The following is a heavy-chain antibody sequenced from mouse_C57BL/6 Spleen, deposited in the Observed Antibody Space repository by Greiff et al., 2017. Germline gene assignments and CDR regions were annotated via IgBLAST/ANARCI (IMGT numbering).Heavy chain of an antibody. CDR1: GYAFSSSW. Sequence: VKLQQSGPELVKPGASVKISCKASGYAFSSSWMNWVKQRPGKGLEWIGRIYPGDGDTNYNGKFTGKATLTADKSSSTAYMQLSSLTSEDSAVYYCERWNYPGCSDWGQGILETVS. J-gene: IGHJ3*01. V-gene: IGHV1-82*01. D-gene: IGHD2-1*01. CDR3: ERWNYPGCSD. CDR2: IYPGDGDT.